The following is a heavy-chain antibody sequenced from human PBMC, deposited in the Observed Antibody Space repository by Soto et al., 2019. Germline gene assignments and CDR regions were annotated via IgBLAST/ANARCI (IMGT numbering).Heavy chain of an antibody. J-gene: IGHJ4*02. CDR3: ARDRSSWYYFDY. CDR1: GGSITSFY. CDR2: IYYRGSA. D-gene: IGHD6-13*01. Sequence: SETLSLTCTVSGGSITSFYWSWIRQPPGKGLEWIGYIYYRGSANYNPSLKSRVTISVDTSKNQFSLELSSLRSEDTAVYYCARDRSSWYYFDYWGQGTLVTVSS. V-gene: IGHV4-59*01.